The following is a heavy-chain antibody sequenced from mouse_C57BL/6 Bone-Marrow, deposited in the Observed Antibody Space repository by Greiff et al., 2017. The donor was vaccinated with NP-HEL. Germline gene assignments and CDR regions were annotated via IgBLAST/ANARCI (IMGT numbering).Heavy chain of an antibody. D-gene: IGHD2-1*01. CDR1: GYSITSGYY. Sequence: EVQLQESGPGLVKPSQSLSLTCSVTGYSITSGYYWNWIRQFPGNKLEWMGYISYDGSNNYNPSLKNRISITRDTSKNQFFLKLNSVTTEDTATYYGAREDGNLAWFAYWGQGTLVTVSA. CDR2: ISYDGSN. CDR3: AREDGNLAWFAY. J-gene: IGHJ3*01. V-gene: IGHV3-6*01.